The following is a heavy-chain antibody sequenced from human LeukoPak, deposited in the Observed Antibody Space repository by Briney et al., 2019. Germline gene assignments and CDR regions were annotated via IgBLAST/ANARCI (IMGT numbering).Heavy chain of an antibody. D-gene: IGHD3-10*01. CDR2: INQDGSET. Sequence: PGGSLRLSCAASGFTFVRFWITWVRQAPGKGLEWLAAINQDGSETYYVDSVKGRFSVSRDNAKHSLYLQMSSLGAGATAVYYCATPGDFVSGWYLDLWGRGTRVTVSS. CDR1: GFTFVRFW. CDR3: ATPGDFVSGWYLDL. J-gene: IGHJ2*01. V-gene: IGHV3-7*02.